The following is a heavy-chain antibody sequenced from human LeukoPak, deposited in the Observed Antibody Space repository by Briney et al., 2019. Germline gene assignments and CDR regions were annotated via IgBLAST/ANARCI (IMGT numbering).Heavy chain of an antibody. CDR2: IWYDGSNK. CDR3: AKGARFLEWISPFY. J-gene: IGHJ4*02. Sequence: GRSLRLSCAASGSTFSSYGMHWVRQAPGKGLEWVAVIWYDGSNKYYADSVKGRFTISRDNSKNTLYLQMNSLRAEDTAVYYCAKGARFLEWISPFYWGQGTLVTVSS. CDR1: GSTFSSYG. V-gene: IGHV3-33*06. D-gene: IGHD3-3*01.